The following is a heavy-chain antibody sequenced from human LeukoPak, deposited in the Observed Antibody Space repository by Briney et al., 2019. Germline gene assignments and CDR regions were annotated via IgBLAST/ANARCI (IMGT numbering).Heavy chain of an antibody. CDR1: GFTFDDYA. CDR2: ISGRGVST. J-gene: IGHJ4*02. CDR3: AKDLGYSYGYGFDY. Sequence: GGSLRLSCAASGFTFDDYAMSWVRQAPGKGLQWVSAISGRGVSTYYADAVKGRFTISRDNSKITLYLQLNSLRAEDTALYYCAKDLGYSYGYGFDYWGQGTLVTVSS. V-gene: IGHV3-23*01. D-gene: IGHD5-18*01.